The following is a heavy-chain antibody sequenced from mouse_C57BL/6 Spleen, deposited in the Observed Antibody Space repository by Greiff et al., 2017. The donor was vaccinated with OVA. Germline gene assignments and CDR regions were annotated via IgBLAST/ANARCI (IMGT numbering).Heavy chain of an antibody. CDR3: ARRDLPAPLWYFDV. D-gene: IGHD6-1*01. Sequence: QVQLQQPGTELVKPGASVKLSCKASGYTFTSYWMHWVKQRPGQGLEWIGNINPSNGGTNYNEKFKSKATLTVDKSSSTAYMQLSSLTSEDSAVYYGARRDLPAPLWYFDVWGTGTTVTVSS. CDR2: INPSNGGT. V-gene: IGHV1-53*01. J-gene: IGHJ1*03. CDR1: GYTFTSYW.